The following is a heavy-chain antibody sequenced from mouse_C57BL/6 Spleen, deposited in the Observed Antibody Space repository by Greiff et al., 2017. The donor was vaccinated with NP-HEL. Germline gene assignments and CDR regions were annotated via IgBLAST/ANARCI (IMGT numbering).Heavy chain of an antibody. V-gene: IGHV5-9*01. Sequence: EVKLVESGGGLVKPGGSLKLSCAASGFTFSSYTMSWVRQTPEKRLEWVATISGGGGNTYYPDSVKGRFTISRDNAKNTLYLQMSSLRSEDTALYYCARHGTAQGFDYWGQGTTLTVSS. J-gene: IGHJ2*01. CDR1: GFTFSSYT. CDR2: ISGGGGNT. CDR3: ARHGTAQGFDY. D-gene: IGHD3-2*02.